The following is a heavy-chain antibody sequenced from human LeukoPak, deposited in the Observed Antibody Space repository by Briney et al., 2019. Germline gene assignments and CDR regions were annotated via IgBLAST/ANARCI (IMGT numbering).Heavy chain of an antibody. CDR3: ASSGDGNRATYGY. CDR2: IYYSGST. V-gene: IGHV4-31*03. Sequence: SETLSLTCTVSGGSLSSSYYWGWIRQPPGKGLEWIGYIYYSGSTYYNPSLKSRVTISVDTSKNQFSLKLSSVTAADTAVYYCASSGDGNRATYGYWGQGILVTVSS. CDR1: GGSLSSSYY. D-gene: IGHD5-24*01. J-gene: IGHJ4*02.